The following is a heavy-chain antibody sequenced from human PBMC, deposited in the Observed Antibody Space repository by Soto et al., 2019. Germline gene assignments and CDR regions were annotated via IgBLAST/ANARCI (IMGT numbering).Heavy chain of an antibody. CDR2: TYYRSKWSN. V-gene: IGHV6-1*01. D-gene: IGHD1-26*01. J-gene: IGHJ4*02. CDR1: GDSVFTNGVA. CDR3: ARGRHSGFDY. Sequence: QVPLQQSGPGLVKPSQTLSLTCAISGDSVFTNGVAWNWLRQSPSRGLEWLGRTYYRSKWSNVSAVSVKSRITINLDTSKNPLSLQLNFVIPEDTAVYFCARGRHSGFDYWGQGTLVTVSS.